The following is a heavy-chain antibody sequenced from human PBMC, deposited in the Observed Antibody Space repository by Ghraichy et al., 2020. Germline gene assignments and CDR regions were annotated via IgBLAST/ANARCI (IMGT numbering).Heavy chain of an antibody. CDR1: GFTFSNYS. V-gene: IGHV3-48*02. D-gene: IGHD3-22*01. CDR3: ARGRPFYDNSGYPASYYFDY. Sequence: GGSLRLSCAASGFTFSNYSMSWVRQAPGKGLEWVSYISSSSSTIYYADSVKGRFTISRDNAKNSLYLQMNSLRDEDTAVYYCARGRPFYDNSGYPASYYFDYWGQGTLVTVSS. CDR2: ISSSSSTI. J-gene: IGHJ4*02.